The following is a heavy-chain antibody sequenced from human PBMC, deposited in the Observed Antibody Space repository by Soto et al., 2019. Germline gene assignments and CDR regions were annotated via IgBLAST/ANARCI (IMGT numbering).Heavy chain of an antibody. CDR1: GFSISTSGVG. CDR3: AHRRPWSSNWNSGWFDP. V-gene: IGHV2-5*02. CDR2: IYWDDDK. J-gene: IGHJ5*02. D-gene: IGHD3-10*01. Sequence: QITLKESGPTLVKPTQTLTLTCTFSGFSISTSGVGVGWIRQPPGKALEWLAIIYWDDDKRYSPSLNSRLTITTDTPKNQVVLTMTNMDPVDTATYYCAHRRPWSSNWNSGWFDPWGQGTLVTVSS.